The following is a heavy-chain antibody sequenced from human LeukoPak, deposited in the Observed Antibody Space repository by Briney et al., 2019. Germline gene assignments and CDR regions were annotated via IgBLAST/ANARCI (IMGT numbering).Heavy chain of an antibody. CDR2: IRGSGGTT. Sequence: GGSLRLSCAASGFSFSSYAMSWVRQAPGKGLEWVSGIRGSGGTTYHADSVKGRFTISRDNSKNTLYLQMNSLRAEDTAVYYCAKDPRRYCSSTSCPLDYWGQGTLVTVSS. J-gene: IGHJ4*02. V-gene: IGHV3-23*01. D-gene: IGHD2-2*01. CDR3: AKDPRRYCSSTSCPLDY. CDR1: GFSFSSYA.